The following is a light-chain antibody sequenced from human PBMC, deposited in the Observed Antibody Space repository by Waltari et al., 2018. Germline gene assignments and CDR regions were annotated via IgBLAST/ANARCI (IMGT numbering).Light chain of an antibody. V-gene: IGLV1-44*01. J-gene: IGLJ2*01. CDR2: SSS. CDR1: SYNIGSHI. CDR3: AAWDDSLNVVV. Sequence: QSVLTQPPSASGTPGQRVTISCSGGSYNIGSHIVNWYQQPPGTAPKLLIYSSSQRPSGVPDRFSGSKSGTSASLAISGLQSEDEADYYCAAWDDSLNVVVFGGGTKLSVL.